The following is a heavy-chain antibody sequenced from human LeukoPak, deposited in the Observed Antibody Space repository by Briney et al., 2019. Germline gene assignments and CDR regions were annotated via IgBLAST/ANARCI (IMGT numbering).Heavy chain of an antibody. D-gene: IGHD6-19*01. Sequence: PGGSLRLSCAASGFTFSSYAMTWVRQAPGKGLEWVSTISGSGGNTYYADSVKGRFTISRDNSKNTLYLQMNSLRAEDTAVYYCAKGGIAVAGTPIFDYWGQGTLVTVSS. CDR3: AKGGIAVAGTPIFDY. CDR2: ISGSGGNT. V-gene: IGHV3-23*01. J-gene: IGHJ4*02. CDR1: GFTFSSYA.